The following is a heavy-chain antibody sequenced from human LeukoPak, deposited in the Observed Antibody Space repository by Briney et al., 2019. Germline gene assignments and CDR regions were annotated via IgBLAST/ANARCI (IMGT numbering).Heavy chain of an antibody. CDR2: ISYDGSNK. J-gene: IGHJ4*02. D-gene: IGHD6-13*01. Sequence: GTSLRLSCAASGFTFNNYAMHWVRQAPGKGLEWVAVISYDGSNKDYADSVKGRSTISRDNSKNTLYLQMNSLRVEDTAVYYCVRDSTAAAWTGDYWGQGTLVTVSS. CDR3: VRDSTAAAWTGDY. CDR1: GFTFNNYA. V-gene: IGHV3-30-3*01.